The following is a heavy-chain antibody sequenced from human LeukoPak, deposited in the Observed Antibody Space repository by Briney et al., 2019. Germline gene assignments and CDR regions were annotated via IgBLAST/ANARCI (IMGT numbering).Heavy chain of an antibody. CDR3: VRVEIGTYHGMDV. J-gene: IGHJ6*02. CDR2: IKTDGTIT. V-gene: IGHV3-74*01. CDR1: GFTLSNYR. Sequence: GGSLRLSCAASGFTLSNYRMHWVRQAPGEGLVWVSRIKTDGTITNYADSVKGRFTISRDNAKNTLYLQMNSLRVEDTAVYYCVRVEIGTYHGMDVWGQGTTVTVSS. D-gene: IGHD2-2*01.